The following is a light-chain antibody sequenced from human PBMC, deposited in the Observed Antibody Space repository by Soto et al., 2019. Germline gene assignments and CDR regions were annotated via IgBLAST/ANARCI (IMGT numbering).Light chain of an antibody. Sequence: DIQMTQSPSSLSASVGDRVTVTCQASRDISHYLNWYQHKPGKPPKLLIYDASFLETGVPSRFSGSRSGTKFTFTISSLQPEDIATYYCQQYDDLFSFGHGTKVNI. V-gene: IGKV1-33*01. CDR3: QQYDDLFS. J-gene: IGKJ3*01. CDR2: DAS. CDR1: RDISHY.